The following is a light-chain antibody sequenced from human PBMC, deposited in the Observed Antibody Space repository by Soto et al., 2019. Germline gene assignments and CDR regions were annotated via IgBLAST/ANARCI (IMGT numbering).Light chain of an antibody. CDR1: QSVSSY. CDR2: GAS. J-gene: IGKJ2*01. Sequence: EIVLTQSPATLSLSPGERATLSCRASQSVSSYLAWYQQKPGQAPRLLIYGASSRATGIPARFSGSGSGTDFPLTISSLEPENFAVYYWQPRSNGGGGEYTFGQGTKLEIK. V-gene: IGKV3-11*01. CDR3: QPRSNGGGGEYT.